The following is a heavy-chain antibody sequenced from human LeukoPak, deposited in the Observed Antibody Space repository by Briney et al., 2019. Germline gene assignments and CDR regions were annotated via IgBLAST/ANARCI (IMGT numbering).Heavy chain of an antibody. CDR1: GFTFSSYS. D-gene: IGHD6-13*01. V-gene: IGHV3-21*01. Sequence: PGGSLRLSCAASGFTFSSYSMNWVRQAPGKGLEWVSSISSSSSYIYYADLVKGRFTISRDNAKNSLYLQMNSLRAEDTAVYYCASFAAAGTDYWGQGTLVTVSS. CDR2: ISSSSSYI. J-gene: IGHJ4*02. CDR3: ASFAAAGTDY.